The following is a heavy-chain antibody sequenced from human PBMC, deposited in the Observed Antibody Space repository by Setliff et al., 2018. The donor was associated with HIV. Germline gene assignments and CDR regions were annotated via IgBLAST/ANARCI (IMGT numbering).Heavy chain of an antibody. CDR2: INHSGST. CDR3: ARVSNYEVPWDYAYYYMDV. D-gene: IGHD3-3*01. Sequence: PSETLSLTCAVYGWSFSGYYWSWIRQHPGKGLEWIGEINHSGSTNYNPSLKSRVTISVVTSKNQFSLQLISVIAADTAVFYCARVSNYEVPWDYAYYYMDVWGKGTMVTVSS. J-gene: IGHJ6*03. V-gene: IGHV4-34*01. CDR1: GWSFSGYY.